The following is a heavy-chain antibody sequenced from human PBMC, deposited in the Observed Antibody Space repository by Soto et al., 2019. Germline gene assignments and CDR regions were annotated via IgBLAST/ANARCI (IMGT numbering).Heavy chain of an antibody. J-gene: IGHJ4*02. V-gene: IGHV3-21*01. Sequence: GGSLRLSCAASGFTFSSYGMNWVRQAPGKGLEWVSSISSSSSYIYYADSVKGRFTISRDNAKNSLYLQMNSLRAEDTAVYYCARGNRYSSSPRYWGQGTLVTVSS. CDR1: GFTFSSYG. CDR3: ARGNRYSSSPRY. D-gene: IGHD6-13*01. CDR2: ISSSSSYI.